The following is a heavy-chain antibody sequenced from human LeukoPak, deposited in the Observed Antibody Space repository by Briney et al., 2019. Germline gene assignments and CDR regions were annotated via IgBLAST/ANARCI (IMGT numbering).Heavy chain of an antibody. CDR1: GFTFSGFG. CDR2: ISFDGSKK. V-gene: IGHV3-30*18. J-gene: IGHJ6*02. CDR3: AKVRGCSNGVCYKGGMDV. D-gene: IGHD2-8*01. Sequence: GTSLRLSCAASGFTFSGFGIHWVRQAPGKGLEWVAVISFDGSKKYYADSVKGRFIISRDNSKNTLDLQMNSLRAEDTAVYYCAKVRGCSNGVCYKGGMDVWGQGTTVTVSS.